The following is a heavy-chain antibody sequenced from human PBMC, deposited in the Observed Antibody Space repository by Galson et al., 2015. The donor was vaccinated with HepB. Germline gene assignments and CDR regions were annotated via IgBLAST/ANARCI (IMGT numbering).Heavy chain of an antibody. D-gene: IGHD3-22*01. J-gene: IGHJ4*02. Sequence: SLRLSCAASGFTFSSYAMSWVRQAPGKGLEWVSAISGSGGSTYYADSVKGRFTISRDNSKNTLYLQMNSLRAEDTAVYYCAKAGDSSGYYGYWGQGTLVTVSS. CDR2: ISGSGGST. CDR3: AKAGDSSGYYGY. V-gene: IGHV3-23*01. CDR1: GFTFSSYA.